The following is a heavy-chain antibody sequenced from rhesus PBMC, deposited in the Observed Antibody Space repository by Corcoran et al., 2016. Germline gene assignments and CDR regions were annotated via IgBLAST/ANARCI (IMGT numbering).Heavy chain of an antibody. Sequence: QVQLQESGPGLVKPSETLSLTCAASGGSFSGYYWGWIRQPPGKGLEWIGYISGSSGSTDYNPSLKSRVTISTDTSKNQFSLKLSSVTAADTAVYYCARRYHGEDYWGQGVLVTVSS. CDR2: ISGSSGST. V-gene: IGHV4-165*01. CDR1: GGSFSGYY. D-gene: IGHD1-44*02. J-gene: IGHJ4*01. CDR3: ARRYHGEDY.